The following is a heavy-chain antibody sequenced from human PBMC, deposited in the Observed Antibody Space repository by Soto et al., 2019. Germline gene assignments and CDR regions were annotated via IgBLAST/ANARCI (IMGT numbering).Heavy chain of an antibody. CDR3: ARYSGSYSVDY. V-gene: IGHV3-73*02. Sequence: EVQLVESGGGLVQPGGSLKLSCAASGFTFSGSAMHWVRQASGKGLEWVGRIRSKANSYATAYAASVKGRFTISRDDSKNTAYLKMNSLTTEDTAVYYCARYSGSYSVDYWGQGTLVTVSS. CDR2: IRSKANSYAT. J-gene: IGHJ4*02. D-gene: IGHD1-26*01. CDR1: GFTFSGSA.